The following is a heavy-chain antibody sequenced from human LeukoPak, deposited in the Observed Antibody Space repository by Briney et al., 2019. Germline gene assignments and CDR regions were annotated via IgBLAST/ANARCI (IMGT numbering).Heavy chain of an antibody. V-gene: IGHV3-74*01. CDR3: ARCSSGWYLVDY. Sequence: GGSLRLSCAASGFTLSDYWMHWVRQAPGKGLMWVSRMDSDGRFTTYADSVKGRFTISRDNSKNTLYLQINSLRAEDTAVYYCARCSSGWYLVDYWGQGTLVTVSS. D-gene: IGHD6-19*01. CDR2: MDSDGRFT. J-gene: IGHJ4*02. CDR1: GFTLSDYW.